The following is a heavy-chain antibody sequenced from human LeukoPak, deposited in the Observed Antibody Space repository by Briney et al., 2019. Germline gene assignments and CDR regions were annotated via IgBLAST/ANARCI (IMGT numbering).Heavy chain of an antibody. CDR1: GGSISSYSYY. Sequence: SETLSLTCTVSGGSISSYSYYWGWIRQPPGKGLEWIGSIYYSGSTYNNPSLKSRVTMSVDTSKNQFSLVLNSVTAADTAVYYCVREYKSGPKQTDAFDIWGQGTMVTVSS. V-gene: IGHV4-39*02. D-gene: IGHD6-19*01. J-gene: IGHJ3*02. CDR2: IYYSGST. CDR3: VREYKSGPKQTDAFDI.